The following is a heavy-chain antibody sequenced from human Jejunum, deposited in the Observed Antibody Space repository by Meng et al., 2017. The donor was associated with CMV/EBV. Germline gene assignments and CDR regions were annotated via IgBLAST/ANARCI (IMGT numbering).Heavy chain of an antibody. CDR2: IYTGGSRT. CDR1: GFTFSHFW. V-gene: IGHV3-74*01. Sequence: RLSCATSGFTFSHFWMHWVRQAPGKGLGWVSLIYTGGSRTIDADSVKGRLTISRDNAKNTLYLEMSSLRAEDTAVYYCARGRPFDFWGQGTLVTVSS. D-gene: IGHD2-15*01. J-gene: IGHJ5*01. CDR3: ARGRPFDF.